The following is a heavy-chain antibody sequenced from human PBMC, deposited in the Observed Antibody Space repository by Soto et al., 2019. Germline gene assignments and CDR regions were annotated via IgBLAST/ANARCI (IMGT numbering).Heavy chain of an antibody. CDR3: ARRIVGATDYFDY. V-gene: IGHV4-34*01. CDR1: GGSFSGYY. J-gene: IGHJ4*02. Sequence: SETLSLTCAVYGGSFSGYYWSWIRQPPGKGLEWIGEINHSGSTNYNPSLKSRVTISVDTSKNQFSLKLSSVTAADTAVYYCARRIVGATDYFDYWGQGTLVTVSS. CDR2: INHSGST. D-gene: IGHD1-26*01.